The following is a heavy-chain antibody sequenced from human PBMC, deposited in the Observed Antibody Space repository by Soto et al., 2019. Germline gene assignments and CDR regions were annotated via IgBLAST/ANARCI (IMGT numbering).Heavy chain of an antibody. CDR1: GFTFSSYS. CDR2: ISSGSGTT. V-gene: IGHV3-48*01. J-gene: IGHJ6*02. CDR3: AKIGTYLRMDV. D-gene: IGHD3-10*01. Sequence: EVQLVESGGCLVQPGGSLRLSCAVSGFTFSSYSMNWVRQGPGKGLEWVSYISSGSGTTYYADSVKGRFSISRDNANNSLSLQMNSLRVEDTAVYYCAKIGTYLRMDVWGQGTTVTVSS.